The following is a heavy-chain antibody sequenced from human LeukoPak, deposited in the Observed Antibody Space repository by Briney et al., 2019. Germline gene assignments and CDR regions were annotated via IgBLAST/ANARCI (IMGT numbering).Heavy chain of an antibody. Sequence: GGSLRLSCAASGFTFSTYAMNWVRQAPGKGLDWVSSISGSGDTTNYSDSVKGRFTVSRDNSKNTLYLQMHSLRAEDTAVYYCAKDNNGWTFDPWGQGTLVTVSS. J-gene: IGHJ5*02. CDR2: ISGSGDTT. V-gene: IGHV3-23*01. CDR3: AKDNNGWTFDP. D-gene: IGHD6-19*01. CDR1: GFTFSTYA.